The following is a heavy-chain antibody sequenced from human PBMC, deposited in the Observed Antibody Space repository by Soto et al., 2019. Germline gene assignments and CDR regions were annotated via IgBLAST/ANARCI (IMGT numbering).Heavy chain of an antibody. CDR2: IYWDDER. CDR1: GFSLSTNGIA. D-gene: IGHD2-21*01. Sequence: QITLKESGPSVVKPTQTLTLTCGFSGFSLSTNGIALGWVRQAPRDPLQWLHLIYWDDERRYRRSLKNRVTITRDASKEHVVVTVAKVEPVGASRYECVRSDDGYCAGTLDIWGQGILVTVSS. CDR3: VRSDDGYCAGTLDI. V-gene: IGHV2-5*04. J-gene: IGHJ3*02.